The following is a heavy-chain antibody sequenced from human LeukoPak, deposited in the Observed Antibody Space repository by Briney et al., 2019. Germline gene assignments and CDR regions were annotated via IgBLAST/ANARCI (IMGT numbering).Heavy chain of an antibody. V-gene: IGHV1-2*02. CDR2: INPNSGGT. J-gene: IGHJ4*02. CDR1: GYTFTGYY. Sequence: ASVKVSCKASGYTFTGYYIHWVRQAPGQGLEWMGWINPNSGGTKYAHKFQGRVTMTRDTSISTAYMELTRLRSDNTAVYYCARWGGLFDSWGQGTLVTVSS. D-gene: IGHD3-16*01. CDR3: ARWGGLFDS.